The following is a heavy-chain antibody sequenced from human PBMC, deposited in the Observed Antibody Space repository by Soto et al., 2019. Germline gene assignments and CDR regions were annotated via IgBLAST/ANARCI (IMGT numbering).Heavy chain of an antibody. J-gene: IGHJ6*02. Sequence: SDTLSLTCTVSGGSVSSGSYYWSWIRQPPGKGLEWIGYIYYSGSTNYNPSLKSRVTISVDTSKNQFSLKLSSVTAADTAVYYCARVRMGFYYYYGMDVWGQGTTVTVSS. V-gene: IGHV4-61*01. CDR3: ARVRMGFYYYYGMDV. CDR1: GGSVSSGSYY. D-gene: IGHD2-8*01. CDR2: IYYSGST.